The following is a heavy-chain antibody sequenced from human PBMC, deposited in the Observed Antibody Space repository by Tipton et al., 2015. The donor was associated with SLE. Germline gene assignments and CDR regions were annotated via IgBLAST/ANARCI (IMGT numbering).Heavy chain of an antibody. CDR2: IYPGDSDT. Sequence: VQLVQSGAEVKKPGESLKISCKGSGYSFTTYWIGWVRQMPGKGLEWMGNIYPGDSDTRYSPSFQGQVTILADKSISTAYLQWSSLKASDTAMYYCATLPIGFTIPGVWFDPWGQGTLVTVSS. CDR1: GYSFTTYW. D-gene: IGHD3-9*01. V-gene: IGHV5-51*03. J-gene: IGHJ5*02. CDR3: ATLPIGFTIPGVWFDP.